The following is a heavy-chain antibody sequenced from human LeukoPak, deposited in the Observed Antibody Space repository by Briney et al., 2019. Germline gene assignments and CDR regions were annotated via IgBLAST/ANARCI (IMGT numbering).Heavy chain of an antibody. V-gene: IGHV4-31*03. D-gene: IGHD3-3*01. Sequence: SETLSLTCTVSGGSIRSGGYFWSWIRQHPGKGLEWIGYIYYSGITYYNPSLKSRVSISVDTSKNQFSLKLTSVTAADTAVYYCAREGGFYRPLDYSGQGTLVTVSS. CDR2: IYYSGIT. CDR1: GGSIRSGGYF. J-gene: IGHJ4*02. CDR3: AREGGFYRPLDY.